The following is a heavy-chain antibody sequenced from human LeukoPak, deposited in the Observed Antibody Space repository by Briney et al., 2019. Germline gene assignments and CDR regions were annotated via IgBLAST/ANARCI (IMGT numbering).Heavy chain of an antibody. CDR2: FYSGGST. CDR3: ARENIRWPLAFDI. Sequence: GGSLRLSCAASGLTVSSNYMSWARQAPGKGLEWVSVFYSGGSTYYADSVKGRFTISRDNSKNTLYLQMNSLRAEDTAVYYCARENIRWPLAFDIWGQGTMVTVSS. J-gene: IGHJ3*02. CDR1: GLTVSSNY. D-gene: IGHD5-24*01. V-gene: IGHV3-53*01.